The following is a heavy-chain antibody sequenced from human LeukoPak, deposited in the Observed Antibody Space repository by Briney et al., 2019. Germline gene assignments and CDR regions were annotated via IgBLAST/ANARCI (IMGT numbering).Heavy chain of an antibody. D-gene: IGHD5-24*01. V-gene: IGHV3-30-3*01. CDR2: ISYDGSNK. J-gene: IGHJ4*02. Sequence: GRSLRLSCAASGFTFSSYAMHWVRQAPGKGLEWVAVISYDGSNKYYADSVKGRFTISRDNSKNTLYLQVNSLRAEDTAVYYCARGGLEPVDYWGQGTLVTVSS. CDR1: GFTFSSYA. CDR3: ARGGLEPVDY.